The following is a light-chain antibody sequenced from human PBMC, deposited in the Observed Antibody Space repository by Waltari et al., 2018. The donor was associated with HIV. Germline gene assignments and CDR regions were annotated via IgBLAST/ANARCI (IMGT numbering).Light chain of an antibody. J-gene: IGLJ2*01. Sequence: QSVLTQPPSASGTPGQRVTISCSGSSSNIGSKYVYWYQQLPGTAPKLHFYRYNQQPSGVPGRFTGAESSTSASLPISVLRTEDEADYYFAACDDGLSGVVVGGGTKLAV. CDR3: AACDDGLSGVV. V-gene: IGLV1-47*01. CDR1: SSNIGSKY. CDR2: RYN.